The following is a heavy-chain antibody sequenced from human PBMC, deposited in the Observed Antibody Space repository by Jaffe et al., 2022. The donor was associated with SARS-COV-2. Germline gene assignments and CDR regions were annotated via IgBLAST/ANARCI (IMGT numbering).Heavy chain of an antibody. CDR1: GFTVSSNY. J-gene: IGHJ4*02. Sequence: EVQLVESGGGLIQPGGSLRLSCAASGFTVSSNYMSWVRQAPGKGLEWVSVIYSGGSTYYADSVKGRFTISRDNSKNTLYLQMNSLRAEDTAVYYCASRGDYYDSSGYLNYWGQGTLVTVSS. CDR2: IYSGGST. D-gene: IGHD3-22*01. CDR3: ASRGDYYDSSGYLNY. V-gene: IGHV3-53*01.